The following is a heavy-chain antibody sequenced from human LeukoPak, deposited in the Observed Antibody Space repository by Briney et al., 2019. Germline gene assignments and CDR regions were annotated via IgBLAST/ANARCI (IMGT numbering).Heavy chain of an antibody. CDR2: IYYSGST. D-gene: IGHD3-22*01. CDR1: GGSISSSSYY. V-gene: IGHV4-39*07. J-gene: IGHJ5*02. Sequence: SETLSLTCTVSGGSISSSSYYWGWIRQPPGKGLEWIGSIYYSGSTYYNPSLKSRVTISVDSSKNQFSLKLTSVTAADTAVYYCARWNYYDTSNFDPWGQGTLVTVSS. CDR3: ARWNYYDTSNFDP.